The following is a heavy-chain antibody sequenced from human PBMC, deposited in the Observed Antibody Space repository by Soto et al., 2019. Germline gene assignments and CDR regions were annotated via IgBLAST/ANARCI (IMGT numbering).Heavy chain of an antibody. CDR3: ARGPSCGGDCYLFDY. CDR2: INPGGGRT. J-gene: IGHJ4*02. V-gene: IGHV1-46*01. CDR1: GYTFTSYY. Sequence: QVQLVQSGAEVPKPGASVKLSCKASGYTFTSYYFHWVRQAPGQGLEWVAMINPGGGRTKNAQMFQGRVTLTSDTSTGTVDMELSSLTSADTAVYYCARGPSCGGDCYLFDYWGQGSLVTVSS. D-gene: IGHD2-21*02.